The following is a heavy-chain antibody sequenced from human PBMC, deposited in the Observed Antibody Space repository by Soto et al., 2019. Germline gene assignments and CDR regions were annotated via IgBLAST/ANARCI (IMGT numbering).Heavy chain of an antibody. J-gene: IGHJ4*01. CDR2: IYYSGST. CDR3: ARWPQLEPRFDY. D-gene: IGHD1-1*01. V-gene: IGHV4-31*03. Sequence: QVQLQESGPGLVKPSQTLSLTCTVSGGSISSGGYYWSWIRQHPGKGLEWIGYIYYSGSTYYNPSLRIRSTISVDTSNNQSSLKLSFATAADTAVYCCARWPQLEPRFDYWGQGTLVTVSS. CDR1: GGSISSGGYY.